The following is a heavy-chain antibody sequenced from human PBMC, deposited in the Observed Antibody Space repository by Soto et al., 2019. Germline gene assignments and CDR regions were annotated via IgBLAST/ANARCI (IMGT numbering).Heavy chain of an antibody. CDR3: AREGPVSSSGSVDY. J-gene: IGHJ4*02. CDR1: GYIFTSYG. CDR2: ISAYNGNT. D-gene: IGHD6-19*01. V-gene: IGHV1-18*01. Sequence: ASVKVSCKASGYIFTSYGISWVRQAPGQGLEWMGWISAYNGNTNYAQKLQGRVTMTTDTSTSTAYMELRSLRSDDTAVYYCAREGPVSSSGSVDYWGQGTLVTVSS.